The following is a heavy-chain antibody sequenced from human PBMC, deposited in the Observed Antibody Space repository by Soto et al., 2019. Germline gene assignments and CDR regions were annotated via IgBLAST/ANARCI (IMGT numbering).Heavy chain of an antibody. Sequence: SETMSLTCTVSGGSLSTSVYYWGWIRQPPGRGLEWMANIYYSGSAYYNPSLKSRVSTSVDTSKNQFSLKLRSVTAADTAVYYCARQGSRAFDIWGQGTMVTVSS. V-gene: IGHV4-39*01. D-gene: IGHD2-15*01. CDR2: IYYSGSA. CDR3: ARQGSRAFDI. J-gene: IGHJ3*02. CDR1: GGSLSTSVYY.